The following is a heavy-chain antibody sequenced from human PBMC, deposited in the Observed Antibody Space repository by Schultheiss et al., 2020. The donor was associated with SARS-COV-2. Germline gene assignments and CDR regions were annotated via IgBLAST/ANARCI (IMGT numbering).Heavy chain of an antibody. D-gene: IGHD4-17*01. J-gene: IGHJ6*02. Sequence: GGSLRLSCAASGFTFSSYWMSWVRQAPGKGLEWVANIKQDGSEKYYVDSVKGRFTISRDNSRSTLFLQMNSLRAEDTAVYYCTTVTSRHYYYGMDVWGQGTTVTVSS. CDR3: TTVTSRHYYYGMDV. CDR1: GFTFSSYW. CDR2: IKQDGSEK. V-gene: IGHV3-7*01.